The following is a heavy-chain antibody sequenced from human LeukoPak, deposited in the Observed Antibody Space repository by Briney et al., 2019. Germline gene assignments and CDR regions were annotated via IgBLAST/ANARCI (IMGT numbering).Heavy chain of an antibody. Sequence: RGALRLSCAASGFTFITDAMSGVRQAPGKGLWWVSAIIGSVGIAYYAESVKGRVSISRDNSKNKLYLQMNSLRAEDTAVYYCAKNSPPSLWFGELFVDYWGQGTLVTVSS. CDR3: AKNSPPSLWFGELFVDY. CDR1: GFTFITDA. V-gene: IGHV3-23*01. J-gene: IGHJ4*02. D-gene: IGHD3-10*01. CDR2: IIGSVGIA.